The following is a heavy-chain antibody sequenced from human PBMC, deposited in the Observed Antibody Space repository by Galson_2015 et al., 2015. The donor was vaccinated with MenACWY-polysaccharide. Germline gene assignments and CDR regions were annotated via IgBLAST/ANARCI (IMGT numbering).Heavy chain of an antibody. Sequence: PLRLSCAASGFRFSSYWMHWVRQVPGQGLAWVSQIDPDGATPESAAAVKGRFTISRDNAKNTLYLQLNILRAEDLGIYYCARGGGEGFRWGQGSLVTVSS. D-gene: IGHD3-16*01. CDR2: IDPDGATP. CDR1: GFRFSSYW. V-gene: IGHV3-74*01. CDR3: ARGGGEGFR. J-gene: IGHJ4*02.